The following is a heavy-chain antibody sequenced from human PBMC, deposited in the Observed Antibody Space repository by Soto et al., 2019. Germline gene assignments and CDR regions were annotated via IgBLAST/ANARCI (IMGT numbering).Heavy chain of an antibody. CDR1: GFTFSSYA. J-gene: IGHJ3*02. CDR2: ISGSGGST. V-gene: IGHV3-23*01. D-gene: IGHD3-22*01. CDR3: ASPINYYDSSGYPDAFDI. Sequence: GGSLRLSCAASGFTFSSYAMSWVRQAPGKGLEWVSAISGSGGSTYYADSVKGRFTISRDNSKNTLYLQMNSLRAEDTAVYYCASPINYYDSSGYPDAFDIWGQGTMVTVSS.